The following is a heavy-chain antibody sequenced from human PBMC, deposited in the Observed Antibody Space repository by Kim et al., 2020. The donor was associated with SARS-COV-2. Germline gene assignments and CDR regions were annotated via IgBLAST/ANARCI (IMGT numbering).Heavy chain of an antibody. D-gene: IGHD2-8*02. CDR3: AKVRARLLGYYYYGMDV. CDR1: GFTFSNYA. V-gene: IGHV3-23*01. CDR2: IFGSGGST. Sequence: GGSLRLSCAASGFTFSNYAMSWVRQAPGKGLEWVSAIFGSGGSTYSADFVKGRFTISRDNSNDTLYQQMNSLIAEDTAVYYCAKVRARLLGYYYYGMDVWGQGTTVTVS. J-gene: IGHJ6*02.